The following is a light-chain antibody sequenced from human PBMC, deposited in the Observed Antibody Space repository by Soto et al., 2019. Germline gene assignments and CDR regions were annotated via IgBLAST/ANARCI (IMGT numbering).Light chain of an antibody. J-gene: IGKJ1*01. V-gene: IGKV3-15*01. CDR3: QHYDDWPRT. Sequence: ENGLAQSPVTLSLSPGERATLSCRASQSVSSSYLAWFQQKPGQAPRLLIYGAFTRATGSPDRFSASGSATGFTLTIGSLLSEDFAGDYCQHYDDWPRTFGQGTKVDIK. CDR2: GAF. CDR1: QSVSSSY.